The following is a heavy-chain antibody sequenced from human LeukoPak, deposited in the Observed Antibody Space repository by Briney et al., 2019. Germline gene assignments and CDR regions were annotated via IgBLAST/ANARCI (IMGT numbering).Heavy chain of an antibody. CDR1: GFTFRNYV. Sequence: GGSLRLSCLASGFTFRNYVMGCVRQAPGKGLQWGSAISGSGDARYYEESLKGRFNISRDNAKKTLFLQMNSLRAEDTAVYYCAGGHSSSWYWFDPWGQGTLVTVSS. D-gene: IGHD6-13*01. CDR3: AGGHSSSWYWFDP. J-gene: IGHJ5*02. CDR2: ISGSGDAR. V-gene: IGHV3-23*01.